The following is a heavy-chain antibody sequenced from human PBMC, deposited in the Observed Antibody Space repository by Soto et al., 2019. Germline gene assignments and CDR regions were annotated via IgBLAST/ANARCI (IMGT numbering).Heavy chain of an antibody. CDR3: ARGWDAGY. CDR1: GGSVSNGNYY. Sequence: QVQLQESGPGLVKTSETLSVTCTVSGGSVSNGNYYWSRIRQPPGKGLEWIGYIHTTGSTNYNPSLKSRVTISADRSRNQFSLKVNSVTAADTAVYYCARGWDAGYWGQGTLVTVSS. CDR2: IHTTGST. D-gene: IGHD6-19*01. V-gene: IGHV4-61*01. J-gene: IGHJ4*02.